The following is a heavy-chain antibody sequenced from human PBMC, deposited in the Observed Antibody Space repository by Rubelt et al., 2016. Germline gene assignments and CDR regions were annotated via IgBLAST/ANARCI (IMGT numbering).Heavy chain of an antibody. V-gene: IGHV4-34*01. Sequence: QVQQQQWGAGLLKPSETLSLTCAVYGGSFSGYYWSWIRQPPGKGLEWIGEINHSGSTNYNPSLKSRVTISVDTSKNQFPLKLSSVTAADTAVYYCARVRALRFRSPEVAFDIWGQGTMVTVSS. CDR3: ARVRALRFRSPEVAFDI. J-gene: IGHJ3*02. D-gene: IGHD3-3*01. CDR2: INHSGST. CDR1: GGSFSGYY.